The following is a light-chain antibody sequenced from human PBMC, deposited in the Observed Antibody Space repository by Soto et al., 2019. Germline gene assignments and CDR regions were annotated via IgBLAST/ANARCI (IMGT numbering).Light chain of an antibody. J-gene: IGKJ4*01. CDR2: AAS. Sequence: DIQLTQSPSFLSASVGDRVTITCRASQGISSYLAWYQQKPGKAPKLLIYAASTLQSGVPSRFSGSGSGTEFTLTLSSLQPEDFATYCCQQLNSYPLTFGRGTKVEIK. V-gene: IGKV1-9*01. CDR1: QGISSY. CDR3: QQLNSYPLT.